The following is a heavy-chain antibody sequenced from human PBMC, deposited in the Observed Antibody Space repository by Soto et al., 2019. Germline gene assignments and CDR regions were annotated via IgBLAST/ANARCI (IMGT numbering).Heavy chain of an antibody. J-gene: IGHJ4*02. Sequence: PSETLSLTCAVYGGSFSGYYWSWIRQPPGKGLEWIGEINHSGSTNYNPSLKSRVTISVDTSKNQFSLKLSSVTAADTAVYYFARFGDYYGSGSYYNSALDYWGEGTLVTVAS. D-gene: IGHD3-10*01. V-gene: IGHV4-34*01. CDR2: INHSGST. CDR3: ARFGDYYGSGSYYNSALDY. CDR1: GGSFSGYY.